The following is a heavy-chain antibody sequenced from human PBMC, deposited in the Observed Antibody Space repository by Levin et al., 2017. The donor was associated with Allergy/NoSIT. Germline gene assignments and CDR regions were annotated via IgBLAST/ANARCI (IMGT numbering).Heavy chain of an antibody. CDR2: IWYDGSNK. D-gene: IGHD3-9*01. CDR1: GFTFSSYG. Sequence: PGGSLRLSCAASGFTFSSYGMHWVRQAPGKGLEWVAVIWYDGSNKYYADSVKGRFTISRDNSKNTLYLQMNSLRAEDTAVYYCARANILTGYYNDYFDYWGQGTLVTVSS. J-gene: IGHJ4*02. CDR3: ARANILTGYYNDYFDY. V-gene: IGHV3-33*01.